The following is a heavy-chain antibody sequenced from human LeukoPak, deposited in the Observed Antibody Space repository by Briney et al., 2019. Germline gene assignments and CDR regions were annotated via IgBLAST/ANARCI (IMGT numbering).Heavy chain of an antibody. CDR2: INPSGSRT. D-gene: IGHD2-8*02. Sequence: AASVKVSFKASGYIFTNYFMHWVRQAPGQGLEWMGLINPSGSRTNYAQKFQGRVTMTRDTSTSTVYMDLSSLRSDDTAVYYCARGGHLRYDDTGVDYWGHGTLVTVSS. V-gene: IGHV1-46*01. CDR1: GYIFTNYF. CDR3: ARGGHLRYDDTGVDY. J-gene: IGHJ4*01.